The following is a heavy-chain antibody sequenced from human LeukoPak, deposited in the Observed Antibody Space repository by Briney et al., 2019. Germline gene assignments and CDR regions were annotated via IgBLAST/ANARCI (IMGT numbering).Heavy chain of an antibody. CDR3: ARSMLGYCSGGSCYSWYY. D-gene: IGHD2-15*01. CDR1: GYTFTDYY. V-gene: IGHV1-2*02. Sequence: ASVKVSCKASGYTFTDYYMHWVRQAPGQGLEWMGWINPNSGGTNYAQKFQGRVTITADKSTSTAYMELSSLRSEDTAVYYCARSMLGYCSGGSCYSWYYWGQGTLVTVSS. J-gene: IGHJ4*02. CDR2: INPNSGGT.